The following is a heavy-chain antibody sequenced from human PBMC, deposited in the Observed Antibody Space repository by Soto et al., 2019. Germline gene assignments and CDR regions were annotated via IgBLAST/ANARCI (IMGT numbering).Heavy chain of an antibody. J-gene: IGHJ5*02. Sequence: SETLSLTCSVSGGSTRTYHWSWIRQPAGKGLEWIGRISTTGGTNYSPSLQSRVTMSLDTSKNPFSPELTSVTSADTDVSYCAKGAGPPWFDPWGQGTLVTV. V-gene: IGHV4-4*07. CDR1: GGSTRTYH. CDR2: ISTTGGT. CDR3: AKGAGPPWFDP.